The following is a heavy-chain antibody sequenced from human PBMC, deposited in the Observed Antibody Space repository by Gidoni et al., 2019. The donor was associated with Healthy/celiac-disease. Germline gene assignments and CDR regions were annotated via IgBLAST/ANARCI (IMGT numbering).Heavy chain of an antibody. Sequence: EVQLLESGGGLVQPGGSLRLSCAASGFTFSSYAMSWVRQAPGKGLEWVSAISGSGGSTYYADSVKGRFTISRDNSKNTLYLQMNSLRAEDTAVYYCAKDETGQLWFPLWYFDLWGRGTLVTVSS. CDR2: ISGSGGST. V-gene: IGHV3-23*01. CDR1: GFTFSSYA. D-gene: IGHD5-18*01. J-gene: IGHJ2*01. CDR3: AKDETGQLWFPLWYFDL.